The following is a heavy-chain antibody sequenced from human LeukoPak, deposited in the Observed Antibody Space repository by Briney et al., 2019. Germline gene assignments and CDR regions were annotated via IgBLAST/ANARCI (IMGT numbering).Heavy chain of an antibody. CDR1: GGSFSSGGYY. Sequence: SETLSLTCTVSGGSFSSGGYYWSWGRQPPGKGLGWVGYIYHSGSTYYKPSLKSRGTISVDTSKKQFSLNLSSVTAADTAVYYCARDRDYDSGNYYNYYYFDLWGRGTLVTVSS. J-gene: IGHJ2*01. CDR2: IYHSGST. D-gene: IGHD3-10*01. CDR3: ARDRDYDSGNYYNYYYFDL. V-gene: IGHV4-30-2*01.